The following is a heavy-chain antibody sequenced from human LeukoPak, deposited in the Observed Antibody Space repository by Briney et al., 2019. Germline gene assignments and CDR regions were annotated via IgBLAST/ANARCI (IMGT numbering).Heavy chain of an antibody. V-gene: IGHV4-59*01. Sequence: SETLSLTCTVSGGPISDFYWSWIRQSPEKGLEWIGNIFYSGNTNYNPSLRSRVTISVDTSKNQSSLKLRSVTAADTAVYYCARGTAPMDYYGMGVWGQGTTVTVSS. J-gene: IGHJ6*02. D-gene: IGHD2-8*01. CDR2: IFYSGNT. CDR1: GGPISDFY. CDR3: ARGTAPMDYYGMGV.